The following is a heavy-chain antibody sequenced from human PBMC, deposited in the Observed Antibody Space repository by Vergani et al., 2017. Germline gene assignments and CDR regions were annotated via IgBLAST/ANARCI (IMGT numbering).Heavy chain of an antibody. CDR3: AKDPGSLTTRSDY. CDR2: ISGSGGST. J-gene: IGHJ4*02. D-gene: IGHD1-26*01. Sequence: EVQLVESGGGLVKPGGSLRLSCAASGFTFSSYSMNWVRQAPGKGLEWVSAISGSGGSTYYADSVKGRFTISRDNSKNTLYLQMNSLRAEDTAVYYCAKDPGSLTTRSDYWGQGTLVTVSS. V-gene: IGHV3-23*04. CDR1: GFTFSSYS.